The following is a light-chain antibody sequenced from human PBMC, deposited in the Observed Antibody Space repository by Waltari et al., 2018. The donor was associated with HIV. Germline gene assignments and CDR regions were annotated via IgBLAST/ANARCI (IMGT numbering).Light chain of an antibody. V-gene: IGKV3-15*01. CDR1: QSVSSN. J-gene: IGKJ4*01. Sequence: EIVMTQSPATLSLSPGDRVTLSCRASQSVSSNLAWYQQKPGQAPRLLIYGASTRATGIPARFSGSGSGTEFTLTISSLQSEDFAVYYCQQYNNWPPLTFGGGTKVEIK. CDR2: GAS. CDR3: QQYNNWPPLT.